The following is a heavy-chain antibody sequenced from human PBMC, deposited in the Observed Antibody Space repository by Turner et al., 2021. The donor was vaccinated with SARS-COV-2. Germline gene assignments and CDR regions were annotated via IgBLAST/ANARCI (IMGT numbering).Heavy chain of an antibody. CDR2: MRPESGST. CDR3: ARDVEMRKMENWFDS. V-gene: IGHV1-8*01. J-gene: IGHJ5*01. CDR1: GYSFINHD. D-gene: IGHD2-15*01. Sequence: QVQLVQSGAEVKKPGASVTVSCTASGYSFINHDINWVRQAPGQGLQWMGWMRPESGSTGTAQICQGRMTITRNTYTNTAYMSLSALRSDDTAVYFCARDVEMRKMENWFDSWGQGTLVTVS.